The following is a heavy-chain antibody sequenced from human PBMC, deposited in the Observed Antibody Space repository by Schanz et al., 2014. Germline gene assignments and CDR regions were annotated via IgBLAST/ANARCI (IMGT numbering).Heavy chain of an antibody. CDR2: IGDDGADK. V-gene: IGHV3-7*01. Sequence: VQLVESGGGLVQPGGSVRLSCGASGFSFSTHWMAWVRQAPGKGLEWVANIGDDGADKYYLDSVRGRFTISRDNAKNALFLQMNSLSAEDTAVYYCARDAVALVPEYFMDVWGKGTPVTVSS. J-gene: IGHJ6*03. CDR1: GFSFSTHW. CDR3: ARDAVALVPEYFMDV. D-gene: IGHD2-15*01.